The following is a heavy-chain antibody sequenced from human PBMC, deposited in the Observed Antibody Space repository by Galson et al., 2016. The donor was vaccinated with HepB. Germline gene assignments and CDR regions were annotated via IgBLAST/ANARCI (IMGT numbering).Heavy chain of an antibody. Sequence: ETLSLTCAVYGGSFSDYSWTWIRQAPGKGLEWVAKIKPDESEKYYVDSVKGRFTISRDNAKNLVYLQMNSLRAEDTAVYYCEREAWSSSPIWGQGTMVTVSS. J-gene: IGHJ3*02. CDR1: GGSFSDYS. D-gene: IGHD1-26*01. CDR2: IKPDESEK. CDR3: EREAWSSSPI. V-gene: IGHV3-7*01.